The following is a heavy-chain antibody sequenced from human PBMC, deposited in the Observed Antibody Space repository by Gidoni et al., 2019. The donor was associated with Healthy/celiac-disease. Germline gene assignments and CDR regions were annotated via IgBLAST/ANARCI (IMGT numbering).Heavy chain of an antibody. CDR2: IKQDGSEK. J-gene: IGHJ4*02. CDR1: GFTFSSYW. CDR3: ARDRGYSSSWFDY. Sequence: EVQLVASGGGLVQPGGSLRLSCAASGFTFSSYWMSWVRQAPGKGLEWVANIKQDGSEKYYVDSVKGRFTISRDNAKNSLYLQMNSLRAEDTAVYYCARDRGYSSSWFDYWGQGTLVTVSS. V-gene: IGHV3-7*03. D-gene: IGHD6-13*01.